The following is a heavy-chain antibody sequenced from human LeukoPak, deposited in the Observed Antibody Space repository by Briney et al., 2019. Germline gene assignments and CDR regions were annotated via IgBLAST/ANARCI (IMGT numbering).Heavy chain of an antibody. CDR1: GFTFSSYA. CDR3: AKNGWLRSSGLWGDY. J-gene: IGHJ4*02. Sequence: SGGSLRLSCVASGFTFSSYAMTWFRQAPGKGLEWVSSFSGGDGSPYHAGSVKGRFTISRDNSKSTLYLQMNSLRAEDTAIYYCAKNGWLRSSGLWGDYWGQGALVTVSS. V-gene: IGHV3-23*01. CDR2: FSGGDGSP. D-gene: IGHD5-12*01.